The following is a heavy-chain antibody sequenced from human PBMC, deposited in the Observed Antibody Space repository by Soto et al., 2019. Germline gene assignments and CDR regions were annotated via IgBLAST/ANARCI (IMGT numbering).Heavy chain of an antibody. D-gene: IGHD2-15*01. CDR1: GFTFSSYW. CDR2: IKEDGSEK. CDR3: ARVQYGGKWY. V-gene: IGHV3-7*03. Sequence: EVQLVESGGGLVQPGGSLRLSCAASGFTFSSYWMNWVRQAPGKGLEWVANIKEDGSEKNYVDSVKGRFIISRDNAKEYLLLQMNSLRAEDTAVYYCARVQYGGKWYWGQGTLVTVSS. J-gene: IGHJ4*02.